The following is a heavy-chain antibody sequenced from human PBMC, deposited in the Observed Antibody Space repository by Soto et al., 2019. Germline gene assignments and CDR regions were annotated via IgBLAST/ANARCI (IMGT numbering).Heavy chain of an antibody. CDR3: TPQGFGGLHGLLDV. Sequence: PSETLSLTCTVSGGSISSYYWSWIRQPPGKGLEWIGYISNIGFTRYNPSLKSRVSISVDTSKNQFSLKLTSVTAADTAVYYCTPQGFGGLHGLLDVWGQGTTVTVS. CDR2: ISNIGFT. CDR1: GGSISSYY. V-gene: IGHV4-59*08. D-gene: IGHD3-10*01. J-gene: IGHJ6*02.